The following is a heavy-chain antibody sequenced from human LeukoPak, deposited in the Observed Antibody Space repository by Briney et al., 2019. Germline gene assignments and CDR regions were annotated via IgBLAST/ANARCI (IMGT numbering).Heavy chain of an antibody. J-gene: IGHJ4*02. D-gene: IGHD2-15*01. V-gene: IGHV1-24*01. CDR3: ATEDSYCSGSSCYQRFDY. CDR1: GYTLTELS. Sequence: GASVKVSCKVSGYTLTELSMHWVRQAPGKGLEWMGGFDPEHGETIYSQKFQGRVTMTEDTSSDTAYMDLSSLRSEDTAVYYCATEDSYCSGSSCYQRFDYWGRGTLVTVS. CDR2: FDPEHGET.